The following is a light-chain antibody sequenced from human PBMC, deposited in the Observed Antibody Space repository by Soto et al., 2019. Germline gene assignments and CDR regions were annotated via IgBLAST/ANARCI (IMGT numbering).Light chain of an antibody. CDR2: DVD. J-gene: IGLJ1*01. CDR1: SSDVGGYNY. CDR3: CSYAGSYPFV. Sequence: QSALTQPRSVSGSPGQSVTISCTGTSSDVGGYNYVSWYQHHPGKAPKLMIYDVDKRPSGVPGRFSGSKSGNTASLTTSGLQAEDEADYYCCSYAGSYPFVFGTGTKVTVL. V-gene: IGLV2-11*01.